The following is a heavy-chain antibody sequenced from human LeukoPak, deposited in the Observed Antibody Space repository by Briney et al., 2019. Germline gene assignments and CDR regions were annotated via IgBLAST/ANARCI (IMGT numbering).Heavy chain of an antibody. Sequence: SETLSLICSVSGDSINGYYWSLIRVPAGKGLEWIGRLYASGNPNYASGTTHTNASLRSRLTMSLDTSKNQLSLKLRSVTAADTAVYYCAREAEPANAAGLDVWGQGTTVTVSS. D-gene: IGHD1-14*01. CDR1: GDSINGYY. CDR2: LYASGNP. CDR3: AREAEPANAAGLDV. V-gene: IGHV4-4*07. J-gene: IGHJ6*02.